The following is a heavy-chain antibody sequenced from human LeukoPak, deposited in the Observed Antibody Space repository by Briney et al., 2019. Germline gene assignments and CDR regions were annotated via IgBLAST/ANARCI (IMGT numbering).Heavy chain of an antibody. V-gene: IGHV3-7*01. J-gene: IGHJ4*02. CDR1: GFTFTDYW. CDR2: INRAGIES. D-gene: IGHD1-26*01. CDR3: ARVGTWELQWVFDN. Sequence: PGRSLRLSCAASGFTFTDYWMTWVRQVPGKGLEWVANINRAGIESYYVDSVKGRFTISRDNAENSLYLQMDSLRADDTAVYYCARVGTWELQWVFDNWGQGTLVTVSS.